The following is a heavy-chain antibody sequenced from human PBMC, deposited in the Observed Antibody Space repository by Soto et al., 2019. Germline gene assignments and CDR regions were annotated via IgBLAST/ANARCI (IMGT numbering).Heavy chain of an antibody. V-gene: IGHV4-61*01. CDR2: IYYSGST. CDR1: GGSVSSGSYY. D-gene: IGHD7-27*01. J-gene: IGHJ4*02. Sequence: SETLSLTCTVSGGSVSSGSYYWSWIRQPPGKGLEWIGCIYYSGSTNYNPSLKSRVTISVDTSKNQFSLKLSSVTAADTAVYYCARDLGGTGTIFDYWGQGTLVTVSS. CDR3: ARDLGGTGTIFDY.